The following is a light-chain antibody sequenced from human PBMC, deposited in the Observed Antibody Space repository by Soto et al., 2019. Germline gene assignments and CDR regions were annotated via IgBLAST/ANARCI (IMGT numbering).Light chain of an antibody. Sequence: IVFTQSPGTLSLSPGERATLSCRASQSVSSNSLAWYQQRPGQAPRLLINAASIRATDTPDRISGSGSGTEFTLTISSLQSEDLAVYYCQQYNKWPWTFGQGTKVDIK. V-gene: IGKV3-15*01. CDR1: QSVSSN. J-gene: IGKJ1*01. CDR2: AAS. CDR3: QQYNKWPWT.